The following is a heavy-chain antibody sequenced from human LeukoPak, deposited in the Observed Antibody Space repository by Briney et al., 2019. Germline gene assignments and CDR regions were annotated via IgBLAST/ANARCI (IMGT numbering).Heavy chain of an antibody. D-gene: IGHD6-19*01. J-gene: IGHJ4*02. CDR2: VYYSGNT. Sequence: SETLSLTCTVSGGSISSSNYYWGWIRQPPGKGLECIGSVYYSGNTYYNPSLKSRVTISVDTSKNQFSLKLSSVTAADTAVYYCARTGPRQLIDYWGQGTLVTVSS. CDR1: GGSISSSNYY. V-gene: IGHV4-39*07. CDR3: ARTGPRQLIDY.